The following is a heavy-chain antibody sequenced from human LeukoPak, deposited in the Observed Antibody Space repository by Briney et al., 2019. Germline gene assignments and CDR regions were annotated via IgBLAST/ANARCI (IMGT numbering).Heavy chain of an antibody. Sequence: SETLSLTCTVSGGSISSYYWSWIRQPPGKGLEWIGYIYYSGSTNYNPSLKSRVTTSVDTSKNQFSLKLSSVTAADTAVYYCASGSADTAMGYYFDYWGQGTLVTVSS. CDR2: IYYSGST. V-gene: IGHV4-59*01. J-gene: IGHJ4*02. CDR1: GGSISSYY. CDR3: ASGSADTAMGYYFDY. D-gene: IGHD5-18*01.